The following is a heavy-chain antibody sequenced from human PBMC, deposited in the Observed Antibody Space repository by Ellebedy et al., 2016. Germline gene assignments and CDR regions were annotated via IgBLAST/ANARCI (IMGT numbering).Heavy chain of an antibody. CDR1: GGTFSSYA. D-gene: IGHD2-2*01. J-gene: IGHJ4*02. CDR3: AGNIVVVPAASFDY. CDR2: IIPIFGTA. V-gene: IGHV1-69*13. Sequence: SVKVSXXASGGTFSSYAISWVRQAPAQGLEWMGGIIPIFGTANYAQKFQGRVTITADESTSTAYMELSSLRSEDTAVYYCAGNIVVVPAASFDYWGQGTLVTVSS.